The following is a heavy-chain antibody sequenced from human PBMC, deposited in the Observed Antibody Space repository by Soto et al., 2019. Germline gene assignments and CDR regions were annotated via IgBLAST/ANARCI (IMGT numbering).Heavy chain of an antibody. D-gene: IGHD3-22*01. CDR3: AREMPYDSSGCYFDY. J-gene: IGHJ4*02. Sequence: PSETLSLTCTVSGGSISCGDYYWSWIRQPPGKGLEWIGYIYYSGSTYYNPSLKSRVTISVDTSKNQFSLKLSSVTAADTAVYYCAREMPYDSSGCYFDYWGQGTLVTVSS. CDR2: IYYSGST. V-gene: IGHV4-30-4*01. CDR1: GGSISCGDYY.